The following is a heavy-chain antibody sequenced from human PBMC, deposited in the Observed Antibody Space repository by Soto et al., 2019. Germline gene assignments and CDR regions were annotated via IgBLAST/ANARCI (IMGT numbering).Heavy chain of an antibody. D-gene: IGHD6-19*01. V-gene: IGHV5-10-1*01. J-gene: IGHJ4*02. Sequence: GESLKISCKGSGYSFTSYWISWVRQMPGKGLEWMGRIDPSDSYTNYSPSFQGHVTISADKSISTAYLQWSSLKASDTATYYCARTTIAVAGPFDYWGQGTLVTVSS. CDR3: ARTTIAVAGPFDY. CDR2: IDPSDSYT. CDR1: GYSFTSYW.